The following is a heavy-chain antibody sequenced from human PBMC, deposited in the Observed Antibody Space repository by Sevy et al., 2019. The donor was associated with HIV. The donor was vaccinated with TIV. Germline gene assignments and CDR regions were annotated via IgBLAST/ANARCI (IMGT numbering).Heavy chain of an antibody. J-gene: IGHJ6*02. Sequence: GGSLRLSCAASGFTFSGSAMHWVRQASGKGLEWVGRIRSKANSYATAYAASVKGRFTISRDDSKNTAYLQMNSLKTDDTAVYYCTRHSPLGYCSGGSCYSPDPYYYYYGMDVWGQGTTVTVSS. CDR3: TRHSPLGYCSGGSCYSPDPYYYYYGMDV. V-gene: IGHV3-73*01. CDR1: GFTFSGSA. CDR2: IRSKANSYAT. D-gene: IGHD2-15*01.